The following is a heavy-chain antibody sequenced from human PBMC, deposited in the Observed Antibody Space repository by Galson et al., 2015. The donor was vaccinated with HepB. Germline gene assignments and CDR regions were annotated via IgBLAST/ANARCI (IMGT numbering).Heavy chain of an antibody. V-gene: IGHV5-51*01. CDR1: GYSFTSYW. Sequence: QSGAEVKKPGESLKISCKGSGYSFTSYWIGWVRQMPGKGLEWMGIIYPGDSDTRYSPSFQGQVTISADMSISTAYLQWSSLKASDTAMYYCARHGFWGSSVGNWFDPWGQGTLVTVSS. J-gene: IGHJ5*02. CDR3: ARHGFWGSSVGNWFDP. D-gene: IGHD6-6*01. CDR2: IYPGDSDT.